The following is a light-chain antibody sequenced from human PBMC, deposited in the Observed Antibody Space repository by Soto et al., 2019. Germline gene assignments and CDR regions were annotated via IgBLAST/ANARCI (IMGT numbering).Light chain of an antibody. CDR3: QSYDISLSGSRV. V-gene: IGLV1-40*01. CDR2: GNS. J-gene: IGLJ2*01. CDR1: SSNIGAGFD. Sequence: QSVLTRPPSVSGAPGQRVTISCTGSSSNIGAGFDVHWYQQLPGTAPKLLIFGNSNRPSGVPDRFSGSKSGTSVSLAITGLQVEDEGDYYCQSYDISLSGSRVFGGGTKLTVL.